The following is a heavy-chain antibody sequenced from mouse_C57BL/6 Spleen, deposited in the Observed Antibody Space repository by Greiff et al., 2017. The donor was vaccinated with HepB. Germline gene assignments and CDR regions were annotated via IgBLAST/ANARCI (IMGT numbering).Heavy chain of an antibody. CDR3: ARATTVVAKRGGAY. J-gene: IGHJ3*01. Sequence: QVQLKQSGAELMKPGASVKLSCKATGSTFTGYWLEGVKQRPGHGLEWIGAFLPGSGSTNYNEKFKGKAPFTADTSSNTAYLPLSSLTTEDSAIDYCARATTVVAKRGGAYGGQGTLVTVSA. CDR2: FLPGSGST. V-gene: IGHV1-9*01. D-gene: IGHD1-1*01. CDR1: GSTFTGYW.